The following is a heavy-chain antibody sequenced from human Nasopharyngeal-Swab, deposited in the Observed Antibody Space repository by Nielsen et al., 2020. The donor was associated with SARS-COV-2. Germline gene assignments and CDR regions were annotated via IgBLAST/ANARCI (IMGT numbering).Heavy chain of an antibody. D-gene: IGHD3-22*01. CDR1: GGTFSSYA. V-gene: IGHV1-69*04. CDR3: ASQGGGDYYDSRRYYNYVMDV. Sequence: SVKVSCKASGGTFSSYAISWVRQAPGQGLEWMGRIIPIFGMANYAQKLQGRVTITADKSTSTAYMELSSLRSEDTAVYYCASQGGGDYYDSRRYYNYVMDVWGQGTTVRLL. J-gene: IGHJ6*02. CDR2: IIPIFGMA.